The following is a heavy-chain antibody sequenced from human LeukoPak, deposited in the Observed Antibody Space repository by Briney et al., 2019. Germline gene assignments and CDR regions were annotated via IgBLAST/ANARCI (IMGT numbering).Heavy chain of an antibody. J-gene: IGHJ4*02. CDR1: GGSISSYY. D-gene: IGHD3-10*01. V-gene: IGHV4-34*01. CDR3: ARLGVRGVTR. Sequence: SETLSLTCTVSGGSISSYYWSWIRQPPGKGLEWIGEINHSGSTNYNPSLKSRVTISIDTSKNQFSLKLSSVTAADTALYYCARLGVRGVTRWGQGTLVTVSS. CDR2: INHSGST.